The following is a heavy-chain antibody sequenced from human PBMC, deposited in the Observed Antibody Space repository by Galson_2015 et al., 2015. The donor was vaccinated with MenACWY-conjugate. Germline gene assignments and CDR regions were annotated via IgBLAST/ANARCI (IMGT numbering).Heavy chain of an antibody. CDR3: ARDRRFSSRGVVTSSRMDV. CDR1: GLTVSSNY. CDR2: IYSGGNT. V-gene: IGHV3-53*01. Sequence: SLRLFCAASGLTVSSNYMSWVRQAPGKGLEWVSIIYSGGNTYYADSVKGRFTISRDNSKNTLYLQMNSLRAEDTAVYYCARDRRFSSRGVVTSSRMDVWGQGTTVTVSS. J-gene: IGHJ6*02. D-gene: IGHD3-10*01.